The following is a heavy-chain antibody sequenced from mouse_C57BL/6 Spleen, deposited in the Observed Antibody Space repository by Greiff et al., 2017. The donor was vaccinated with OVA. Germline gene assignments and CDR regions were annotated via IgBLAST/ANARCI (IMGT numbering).Heavy chain of an antibody. Sequence: VQLQQPGAELVRPGTSVKLSCKASGYTFTSYWMHWVKQRPGQGLEWIGVIDPSDSYTNYNQKFKGKATLTVDTSSSTAYMQLSSLTSEDSAVYYCAREEDAMDYWGQGTSVTVSS. J-gene: IGHJ4*01. CDR1: GYTFTSYW. CDR2: IDPSDSYT. CDR3: AREEDAMDY. V-gene: IGHV1-59*01.